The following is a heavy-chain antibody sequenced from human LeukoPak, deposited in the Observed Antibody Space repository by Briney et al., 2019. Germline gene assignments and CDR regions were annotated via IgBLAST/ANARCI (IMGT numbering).Heavy chain of an antibody. J-gene: IGHJ4*02. V-gene: IGHV3-30*02. D-gene: IGHD2-21*01. Sequence: GGSLRLXCAASGFTFSSYGMHWVRQAPGKGLEWVAFIRYDGSNKYYADSVKGRFTISRDNSKNTLYLQMNSLRAEDTAVYYCAKIKCGGDCYSHYFDYWGQGTLVTVSS. CDR1: GFTFSSYG. CDR2: IRYDGSNK. CDR3: AKIKCGGDCYSHYFDY.